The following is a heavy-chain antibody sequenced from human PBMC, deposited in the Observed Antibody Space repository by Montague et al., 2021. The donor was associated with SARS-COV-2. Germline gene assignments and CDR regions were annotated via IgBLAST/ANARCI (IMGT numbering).Heavy chain of an antibody. D-gene: IGHD3-10*01. CDR1: GFTFGSFS. CDR2: ISGSGHYI. CDR3: ARVSGSGSVFYYYMDV. V-gene: IGHV3-21*01. Sequence: SLRLSCAASGFTFGSFSMTWVRQPPGKGLEWVSFISGSGHYIYYADSLKGRLTVSRDNPKNSVYLQMDRLSAEDTAVYYCARVSGSGSVFYYYMDVWGKGTAVSVSS. J-gene: IGHJ6*03.